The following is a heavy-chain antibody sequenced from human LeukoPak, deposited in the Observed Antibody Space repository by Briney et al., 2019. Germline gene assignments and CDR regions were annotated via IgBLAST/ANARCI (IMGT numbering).Heavy chain of an antibody. Sequence: ASVKVSWKGSGGTFSSYAISWVRQAPGQGLEWMGGIIPIFGTANYAQKFQGRVTITADESTSTAYMELSSLRSEDTAVYYCARGVENYYYGMDVWGKGTTVTVSS. V-gene: IGHV1-69*13. J-gene: IGHJ6*04. CDR1: GGTFSSYA. CDR2: IIPIFGTA. CDR3: ARGVENYYYGMDV.